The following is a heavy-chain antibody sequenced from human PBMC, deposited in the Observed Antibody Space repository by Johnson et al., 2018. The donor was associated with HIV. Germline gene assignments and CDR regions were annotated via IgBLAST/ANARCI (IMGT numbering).Heavy chain of an antibody. Sequence: VQLVESGGGLVQPGGSLRLSCAASGFTVSSNYITWVRQGPGKGLEWVSVINSGGGTYYADSVTGRFTISRDNSKNTLYLRMNSLRAEDTAVYFCARGCRDGYTCDAFDVWGQGTRVTVSS. CDR3: ARGCRDGYTCDAFDV. D-gene: IGHD5-24*01. CDR2: INSGGGT. J-gene: IGHJ3*01. V-gene: IGHV3-66*01. CDR1: GFTVSSNY.